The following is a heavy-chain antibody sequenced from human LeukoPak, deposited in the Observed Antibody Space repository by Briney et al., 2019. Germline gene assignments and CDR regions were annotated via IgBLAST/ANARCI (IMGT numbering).Heavy chain of an antibody. V-gene: IGHV3-23*01. CDR3: AKDPEYSSGWYLDY. D-gene: IGHD6-19*01. CDR1: GFTFSSYA. CDR2: ISGSGGST. J-gene: IGHJ4*02. Sequence: GGSLRLSCAASGFTFSSYAMSWVRQAPGKGLEWVSAISGSGGSTYYADSVKGRFTISRDNTKNTLYVQMNSLRAEDTAVYYCAKDPEYSSGWYLDYWGQGTLVTVSS.